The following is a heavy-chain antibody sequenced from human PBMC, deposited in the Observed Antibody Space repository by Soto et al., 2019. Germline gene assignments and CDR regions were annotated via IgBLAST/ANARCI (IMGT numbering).Heavy chain of an antibody. D-gene: IGHD5-18*01. CDR3: VRGYSYV. Sequence: EVHLLESGGGFLQPGGSLRLSCAASGFRFSIFAMNWVRQAPGKGLEWVSTISSGGGTTLYADSVKGRFTISRDNSKNTVSLQMNSLRAEDTAVYYCVRGYSYVWGQGTLVTVSS. CDR1: GFRFSIFA. J-gene: IGHJ4*02. CDR2: ISSGGGTT. V-gene: IGHV3-23*01.